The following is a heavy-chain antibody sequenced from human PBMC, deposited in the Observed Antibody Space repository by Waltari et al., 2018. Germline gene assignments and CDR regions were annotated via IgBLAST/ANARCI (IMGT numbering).Heavy chain of an antibody. CDR3: AKDKSRGAETDFDY. Sequence: ELQLLESGGGLVQPGGSLRLSCAASVFTFSIYAMSWVRRAQGKGLEWVSVIYSGGSTYEADSVKGRFTISRDNSKNTLYLQMNSLRAEDTAVYYCAKDKSRGAETDFDYWGQGTLVTVSS. CDR1: VFTFSIYA. J-gene: IGHJ4*02. CDR2: IYSGGST. D-gene: IGHD3-10*01. V-gene: IGHV3-23*03.